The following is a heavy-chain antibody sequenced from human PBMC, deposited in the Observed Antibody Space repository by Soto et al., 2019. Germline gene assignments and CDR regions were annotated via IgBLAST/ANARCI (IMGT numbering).Heavy chain of an antibody. J-gene: IGHJ6*02. CDR1: GGTFTKYG. Sequence: QVQLVQSGAEVKKPGSSVKVSCKASGGTFTKYGISWVRQAPGQGLEWMGGIIPMSGTPNYAQKFQGRVVMTADEATRTGYMELTGLTSEATAVYYCAREDIEVLPGAVANYHFYGMDVWGQGTTVTVSS. V-gene: IGHV1-69*01. CDR3: AREDIEVLPGAVANYHFYGMDV. CDR2: IIPMSGTP. D-gene: IGHD2-21*01.